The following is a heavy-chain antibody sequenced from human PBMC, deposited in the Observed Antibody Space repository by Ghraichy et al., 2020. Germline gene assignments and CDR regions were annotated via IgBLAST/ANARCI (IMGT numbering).Heavy chain of an antibody. J-gene: IGHJ4*02. CDR1: GGSFSGYY. CDR3: ARASSSYDNSGWYKEAGQVIY. V-gene: IGHV4-34*01. Sequence: SETLSLTCAVFGGSFSGYYWSWIRQSPGKGLEWIGYIDRSGYTNYNPSLRSRITISVDTSKNQFSLRLTSVTAADTAVYYCARASSSYDNSGWYKEAGQVIYWGQGTLGTVSS. CDR2: IDRSGYT. D-gene: IGHD6-19*01.